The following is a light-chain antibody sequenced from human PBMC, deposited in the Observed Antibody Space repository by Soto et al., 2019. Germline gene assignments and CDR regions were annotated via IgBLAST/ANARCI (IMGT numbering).Light chain of an antibody. Sequence: QSVLTQPPSASGTPGQTVTISCSGSSSNVGGYSVNWYQQLPGTAPKLLIYRNNQRPSGVPDRFSGSKSGTSASLAISGLQSEDEADYYCAAWDDSLNGVLFGGGTKLTVL. CDR3: AAWDDSLNGVL. V-gene: IGLV1-44*01. CDR2: RNN. CDR1: SSNVGGYS. J-gene: IGLJ2*01.